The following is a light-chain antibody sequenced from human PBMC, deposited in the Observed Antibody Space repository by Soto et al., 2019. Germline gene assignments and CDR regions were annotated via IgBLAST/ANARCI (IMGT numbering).Light chain of an antibody. CDR2: EVT. Sequence: QSVLTQPASVSGSPGQSITISCTGTSSDVGGYNYVSWYQQYPGKVPKLMIYEVTNRPSGVSNRFSGSKSGNTASLTISGLQADDEAQYHCSSFTSTNTWVFGGGTKLTVL. J-gene: IGLJ3*02. CDR1: SSDVGGYNY. CDR3: SSFTSTNTWV. V-gene: IGLV2-14*01.